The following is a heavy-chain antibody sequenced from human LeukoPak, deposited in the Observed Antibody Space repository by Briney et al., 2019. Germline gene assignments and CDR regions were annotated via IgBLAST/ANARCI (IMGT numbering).Heavy chain of an antibody. D-gene: IGHD6-13*01. CDR3: ARDRGYNSFDY. V-gene: IGHV3-7*01. J-gene: IGHJ4*02. CDR1: GFTFSRSW. Sequence: GGSLRLSCAASGFTFSRSWMSWVRQAPGKGLVWVANIKEDGSQRNYVDSVKGRFTISRDNAMNSVFLQMISLRAEDTAVYYCARDRGYNSFDYWGQGTLVTVSS. CDR2: IKEDGSQR.